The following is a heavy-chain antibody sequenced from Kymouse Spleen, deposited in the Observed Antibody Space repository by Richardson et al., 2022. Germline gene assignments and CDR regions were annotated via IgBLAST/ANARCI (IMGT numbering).Heavy chain of an antibody. CDR2: INHSGST. J-gene: IGHJ6*02. D-gene: IGHD6-6*01. V-gene: IGHV4-34*01. CDR3: ARREYSSSANYYYYYGMDV. CDR1: GGSFSGYY. Sequence: QVQLQQWGAGLLKPSETLSLTCAVYGGSFSGYYWSWIRQPPGKGLEWIGEINHSGSTNYNPSLKSRVTISVDTSKNQFSLKLSSVTAADTAVYYCARREYSSSANYYYYYGMDVWGQGTTVTVSS.